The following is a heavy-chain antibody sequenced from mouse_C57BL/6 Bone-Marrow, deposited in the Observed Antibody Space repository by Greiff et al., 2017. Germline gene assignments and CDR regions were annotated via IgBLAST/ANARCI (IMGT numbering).Heavy chain of an antibody. V-gene: IGHV3-6*01. CDR2: ISYDGSN. J-gene: IGHJ2*01. Sequence: EVQVVESGPGLVKPSQSLSLTCSVTGYSITSGYYWNWIRQFPGNKLEWMGYISYDGSNNYNPSLKNRISITRDTSKNQFFLKLNSVTTEDTATYYCAREGDVDFDYWGQGTTLTVSS. CDR3: AREGDVDFDY. D-gene: IGHD3-3*01. CDR1: GYSITSGYY.